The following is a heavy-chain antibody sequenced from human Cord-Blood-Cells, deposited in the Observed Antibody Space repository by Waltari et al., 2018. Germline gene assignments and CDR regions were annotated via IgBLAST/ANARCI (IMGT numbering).Heavy chain of an antibody. Sequence: QVQLVQSGAEVKKPGASVKVSCKVSGYTLTELSMPWVRQAPGKGREWMGGFDPEDGETIYAQKFQGRVTMTEDTSTDTAYMELSSLRSEDTAVYYCATGFSAYYYDSSGYYSLVYWGQGTLVTVSS. D-gene: IGHD3-22*01. CDR3: ATGFSAYYYDSSGYYSLVY. V-gene: IGHV1-24*01. CDR1: GYTLTELS. CDR2: FDPEDGET. J-gene: IGHJ4*02.